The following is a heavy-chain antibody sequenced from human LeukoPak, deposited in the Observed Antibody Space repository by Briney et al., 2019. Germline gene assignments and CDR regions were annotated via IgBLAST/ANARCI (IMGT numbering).Heavy chain of an antibody. Sequence: GASVKVSCKASGYTFTSYYMHWVRQAPGQGLEWMGIINPSGGSTSYAQKFQGRVTMTRDMSTSTVYMELRGLRSEDMAVYYCARENYYRIGRFDRAYLDDWGQGTLVTVSS. CDR2: INPSGGST. J-gene: IGHJ4*02. D-gene: IGHD3-10*01. CDR1: GYTFTSYY. V-gene: IGHV1-46*01. CDR3: ARENYYRIGRFDRAYLDD.